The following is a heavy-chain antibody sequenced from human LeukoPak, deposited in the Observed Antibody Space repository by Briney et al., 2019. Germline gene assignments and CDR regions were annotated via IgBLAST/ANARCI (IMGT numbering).Heavy chain of an antibody. CDR1: GGTFSSYA. V-gene: IGHV1-69*04. Sequence: SVKVSCKASGGTFSSYAISWVRQAPGQGLEWMGRIIPILGIANYAQKFQGRVTITADKSTSTAYMELSSLRSEDTAVYYCASDYYDSSGYNYWGQGTLVTVSS. CDR3: ASDYYDSSGYNY. CDR2: IIPILGIA. J-gene: IGHJ4*02. D-gene: IGHD3-22*01.